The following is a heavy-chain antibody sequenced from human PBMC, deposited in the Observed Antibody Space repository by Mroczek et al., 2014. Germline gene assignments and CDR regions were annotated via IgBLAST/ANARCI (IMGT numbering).Heavy chain of an antibody. D-gene: IGHD6-13*01. CDR1: GGSFSGYY. CDR2: INHSGST. CDR3: ARVVAAAGQTRTNWFDP. J-gene: IGHJ5*02. Sequence: QVQLQQWGAGLLKPSETLSLTCAVYGGSFSGYYWSWIRQPPGKGLEWIGEINHSGSTNYNPSLKSRVTISVDTSKNQFSLKLSSVTAADTAVYYCARVVAAAGQTRTNWFDPWGQGTLVTVSS. V-gene: IGHV4-34*01.